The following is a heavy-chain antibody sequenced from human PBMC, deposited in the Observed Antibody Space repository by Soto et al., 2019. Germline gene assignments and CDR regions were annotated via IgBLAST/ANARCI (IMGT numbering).Heavy chain of an antibody. V-gene: IGHV4-34*01. J-gene: IGHJ4*02. CDR2: INHSGST. CDR1: GGSFSGYY. Sequence: QVQLQQWGAGLLKPSETLSLTCAVYGGSFSGYYWTWIRQPPGTGLEWIGEINHSGSTNYNPSLKSRVPFSVDTSKNQFSLKLTSVTAADTAVYYCARDKITGLFDYWGQGTLVTVSS. D-gene: IGHD2-8*02. CDR3: ARDKITGLFDY.